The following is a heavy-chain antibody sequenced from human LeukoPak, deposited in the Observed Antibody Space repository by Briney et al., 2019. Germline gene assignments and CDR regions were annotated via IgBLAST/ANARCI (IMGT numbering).Heavy chain of an antibody. D-gene: IGHD1-26*01. Sequence: SETLSLTCAVYGGSFSGYYWSWIRQPPGKGLEWIGEINHSGSTNYNPSLKSRVTISVDTSKNQFSLKLSSVTAADTAVYYCARVRGIVGAHNWFDPWGQGTLVTVSS. CDR1: GGSFSGYY. J-gene: IGHJ5*02. CDR2: INHSGST. V-gene: IGHV4-34*01. CDR3: ARVRGIVGAHNWFDP.